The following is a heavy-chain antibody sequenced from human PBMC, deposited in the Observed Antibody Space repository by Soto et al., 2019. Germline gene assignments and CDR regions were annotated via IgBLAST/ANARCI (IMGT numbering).Heavy chain of an antibody. V-gene: IGHV3-9*01. Sequence: EAQLVESGGGLVQPGRSLRLSCAGSGFIFDGFAIHWVRQAPGKGLEWVSGISWYSDSIGYADSVKGRFTISRDNAKNSLYLQMNSLRVEDTALYYCTKVGGLYDFWSGPLHFDLWGQGTLVTVSS. CDR3: TKVGGLYDFWSGPLHFDL. CDR1: GFIFDGFA. CDR2: ISWYSDSI. J-gene: IGHJ4*02. D-gene: IGHD3-3*01.